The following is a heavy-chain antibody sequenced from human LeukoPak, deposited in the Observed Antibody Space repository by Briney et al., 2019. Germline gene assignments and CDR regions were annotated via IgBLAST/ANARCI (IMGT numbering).Heavy chain of an antibody. D-gene: IGHD3-22*01. CDR1: GFTFSSYG. V-gene: IGHV3-30*18. CDR2: ISYDGSNK. CDR3: AKDLGITMIVVLLGPPRFDY. J-gene: IGHJ4*02. Sequence: PGGSLRLSCAASGFTFSSYGMHWVRQAPGKGLEWVAVISYDGSNKYYADSVKGRFTISRDNSKNTLYLQMNSLRAEDTAVYYCAKDLGITMIVVLLGPPRFDYWGQGTLVTVSS.